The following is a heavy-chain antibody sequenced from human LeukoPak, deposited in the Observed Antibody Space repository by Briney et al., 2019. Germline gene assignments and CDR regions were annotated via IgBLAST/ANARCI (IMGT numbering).Heavy chain of an antibody. CDR2: ITSNADST. D-gene: IGHD5-18*01. V-gene: IGHV3-21*06. Sequence: GGSLRLSCVASGFTFRSYSLNWVRQAPGKGLEWVSSITSNADSTYYADSVKGRFTISRDNAKNSLFLQMNSLRAEDTAVYYCARDPRGYNYADWVYTWFDPWGHGTLVTVSS. J-gene: IGHJ5*02. CDR1: GFTFRSYS. CDR3: ARDPRGYNYADWVYTWFDP.